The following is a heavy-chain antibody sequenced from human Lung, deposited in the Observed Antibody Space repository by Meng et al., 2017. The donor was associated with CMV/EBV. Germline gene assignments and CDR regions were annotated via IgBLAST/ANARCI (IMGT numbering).Heavy chain of an antibody. J-gene: IGHJ4*02. CDR3: ARMRGSGSEDY. V-gene: IGHV4-31*03. Sequence: CTVSGGPIKHPNYYWRWNRHQPGKGLAWLGYRYYTGAYYNPSLASRIFISLDSSSNRYSLTLRAVTAADTALYFCARMRGSGSEDYWGPGTLVTVSS. D-gene: IGHD3-10*01. CDR1: GGPIKHPNYY. CDR2: RYYTGA.